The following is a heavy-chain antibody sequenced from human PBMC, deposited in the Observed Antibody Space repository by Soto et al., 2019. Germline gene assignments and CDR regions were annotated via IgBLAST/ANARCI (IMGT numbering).Heavy chain of an antibody. D-gene: IGHD4-17*01. CDR1: GFTVSSNY. Sequence: GESLKISCAASGFTVSSNYMTWVRQAPGKGLEWVSVIYSSGGTYYADSVKGRFTISRDNSKNTLYLQMNSLRAEDTAVYYCARMIDYVSYWGQGALVTVS. CDR2: IYSSGGT. J-gene: IGHJ4*02. V-gene: IGHV3-66*01. CDR3: ARMIDYVSY.